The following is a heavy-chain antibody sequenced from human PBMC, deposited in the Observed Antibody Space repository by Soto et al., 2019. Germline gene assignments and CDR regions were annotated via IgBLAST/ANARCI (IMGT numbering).Heavy chain of an antibody. CDR2: ISAYNGNT. V-gene: IGHV1-18*01. CDR3: ARDRRYYGSGSYYSFGLDY. CDR1: GYTFTSYG. J-gene: IGHJ4*02. Sequence: GASVKVSCKASGYTFTSYGISWVRQAPGQGLEWMGWISAYNGNTNYAQKLQGRVTMTTDTSTSTAYMELRSLRSDDTAMYYCARDRRYYGSGSYYSFGLDYWGQGTLVTVSS. D-gene: IGHD3-10*01.